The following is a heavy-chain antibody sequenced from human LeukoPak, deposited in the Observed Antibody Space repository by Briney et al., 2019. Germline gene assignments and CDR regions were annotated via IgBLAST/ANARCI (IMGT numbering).Heavy chain of an antibody. V-gene: IGHV5-51*01. CDR2: IYPGDSDT. D-gene: IGHD6-6*01. CDR3: ARLGQSSSSSGHY. J-gene: IGHJ4*02. Sequence: GESLKISCKGSGYRFASYWFAWMRQMPGKGLEWMGTIYPGDSDTRYSPSFQGQVTISADKSISTAYLQWSSLKASDTAMYYCARLGQSSSSSGHYWGQGTLVTVSS. CDR1: GYRFASYW.